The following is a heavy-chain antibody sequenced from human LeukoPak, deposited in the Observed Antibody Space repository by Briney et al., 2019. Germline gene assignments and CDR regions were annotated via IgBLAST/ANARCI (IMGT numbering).Heavy chain of an antibody. J-gene: IGHJ4*02. D-gene: IGHD3-10*01. Sequence: GASVKVSCKASGYTFTSYGISWVRQAPGQGLEWMGWISVYNGNTNYAQKLQGRVTMTTDTSTSTAYMELRSLRSDDTAVYYCARVGYYGSGSYYPLYFDYWGQGTLVTVSS. CDR1: GYTFTSYG. V-gene: IGHV1-18*01. CDR2: ISVYNGNT. CDR3: ARVGYYGSGSYYPLYFDY.